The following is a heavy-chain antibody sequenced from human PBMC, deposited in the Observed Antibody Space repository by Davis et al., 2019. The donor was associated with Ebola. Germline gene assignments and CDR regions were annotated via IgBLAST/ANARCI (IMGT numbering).Heavy chain of an antibody. CDR3: ARDQYSSGWYEWFDP. V-gene: IGHV4-61*08. CDR2: IYYSGST. Sequence: SETLSLTCTVSGGSISSGGYYWSWIRQPPGKGLEWIGYIYYSGSTNYNPSLKSRVTISVDTSKNQFSLKLSSVTAADTAVYYCARDQYSSGWYEWFDPWGQGTLVTVSS. CDR1: GGSISSGGYY. J-gene: IGHJ5*02. D-gene: IGHD6-19*01.